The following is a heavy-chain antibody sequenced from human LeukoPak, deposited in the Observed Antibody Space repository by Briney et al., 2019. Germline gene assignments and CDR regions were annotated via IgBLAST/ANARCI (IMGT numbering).Heavy chain of an antibody. V-gene: IGHV3-33*01. CDR1: GFTFSSYG. CDR3: ARDYYDSSGYPLDY. CDR2: IWYDGSNK. D-gene: IGHD3-22*01. J-gene: IGHJ4*02. Sequence: GGSLRLSCAASGFTFSSYGMHWVRQAPGKGLEWVAVIWYDGSNKYYADSVKGRFTISRDNSKNTLYLQMNSLRAEDTAVYYCARDYYDSSGYPLDYWGQGALVTVSS.